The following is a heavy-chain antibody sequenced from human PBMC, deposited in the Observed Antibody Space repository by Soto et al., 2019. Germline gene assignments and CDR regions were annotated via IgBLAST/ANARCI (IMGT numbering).Heavy chain of an antibody. D-gene: IGHD3-10*01. CDR2: ISGSGGST. CDR3: AKGNGSGIFRLALYFLFDY. V-gene: IGHV3-23*01. CDR1: GFTFSSYA. J-gene: IGHJ4*02. Sequence: GGSLRLSCAASGFTFSSYAMSWVRQAPGKGLEWVSAISGSGGSTYYADSVKGRFTISRDNSKNTLYLQMNSLRAEDTAVYYCAKGNGSGIFRLALYFLFDYWGQGTLVTVSS.